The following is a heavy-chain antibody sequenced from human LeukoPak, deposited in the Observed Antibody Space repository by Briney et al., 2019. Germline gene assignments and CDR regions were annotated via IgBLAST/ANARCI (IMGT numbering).Heavy chain of an antibody. Sequence: GGSLRLSCAASGFTSGIYAMSWVRQAPGKGLEWVSAFSGGGDSFYADSVKGRFTISRDTYNKILYLRMSSLRAEDTAVYYGAKEVDRHFDLKYWGQGALFTVSS. CDR3: AKEVDRHFDLKY. V-gene: IGHV3-23*01. CDR2: FSGGGDS. D-gene: IGHD3-22*01. CDR1: GFTSGIYA. J-gene: IGHJ4*02.